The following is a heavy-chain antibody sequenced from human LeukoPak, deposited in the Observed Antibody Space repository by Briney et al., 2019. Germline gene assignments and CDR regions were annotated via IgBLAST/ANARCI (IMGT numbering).Heavy chain of an antibody. CDR3: ASHLSSSGFDY. Sequence: PGGSLRLSCAASGFTFSSYAMSWVRQAPGKGLEWVSAISGSGGSTYYADSVKGRFTISRDNPKNTLYLQMNSPRAEDTAVYYCASHLSSSGFDYWGQGTLVTVSS. D-gene: IGHD6-6*01. V-gene: IGHV3-23*01. J-gene: IGHJ4*02. CDR1: GFTFSSYA. CDR2: ISGSGGST.